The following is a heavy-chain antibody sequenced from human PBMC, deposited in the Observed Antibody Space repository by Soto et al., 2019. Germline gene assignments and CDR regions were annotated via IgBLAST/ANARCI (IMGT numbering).Heavy chain of an antibody. J-gene: IGHJ4*02. CDR1: NYPFINFG. Sequence: QVQLVQSGAEVKKPGASVKVSCKASNYPFINFGISWVRQAPGQGLEWMGWITTFNGKTNYAQKFQGRITITADTSATTAYMELRSLISDDTAVYYRVRDRFAYFDPPASDYWGQGTLVTVSS. CDR3: VRDRFAYFDPPASDY. D-gene: IGHD3-9*01. CDR2: ITTFNGKT. V-gene: IGHV1-18*01.